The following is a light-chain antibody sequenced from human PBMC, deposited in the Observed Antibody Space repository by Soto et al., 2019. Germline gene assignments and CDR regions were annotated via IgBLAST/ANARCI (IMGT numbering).Light chain of an antibody. J-gene: IGKJ5*01. Sequence: IQMTQSPSSLSASVGDRVTITCRASQSISSYLNWYQQKPGKAPQLLIFDVSNLQTGVPSRFSGGGSGTDFALTISSLEPEDIATYYCQQYDSLPLTFGQGTRLEIK. CDR1: QSISSY. CDR3: QQYDSLPLT. V-gene: IGKV1-33*01. CDR2: DVS.